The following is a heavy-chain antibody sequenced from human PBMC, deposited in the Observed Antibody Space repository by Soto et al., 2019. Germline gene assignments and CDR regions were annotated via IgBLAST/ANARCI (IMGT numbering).Heavy chain of an antibody. CDR2: ISANGGRA. CDR3: ASGVIALGGTGYFRH. J-gene: IGHJ1*01. V-gene: IGHV3-23*01. CDR1: GFTFASHA. Sequence: EAQLLESGGDLIQPGGSLTLSCAASGFTFASHAMSWVRQAPGKGLEWVSGISANGGRANYADSVKGRFSFSRDNSKNTMFLQMDSLTAEDTAIYYCASGVIALGGTGYFRHWGQGTLVTVSS. D-gene: IGHD6-19*01.